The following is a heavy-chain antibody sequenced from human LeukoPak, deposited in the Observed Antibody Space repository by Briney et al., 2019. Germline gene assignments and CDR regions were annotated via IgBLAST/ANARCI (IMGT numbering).Heavy chain of an antibody. D-gene: IGHD3-10*01. V-gene: IGHV4-39*01. CDR3: ASQYYYGSGSPRVVDY. CDR1: GGSISSSSYY. Sequence: PSETLSLTCTVSGGSISSSSYYWGWIRQPPGKGLEWIGEINHSGSTNYNPSLKSRVTISVDTSKNQFSLKLSSVTAADTAVYYCASQYYYGSGSPRVVDYWGQGTLVTVSS. J-gene: IGHJ4*02. CDR2: INHSGST.